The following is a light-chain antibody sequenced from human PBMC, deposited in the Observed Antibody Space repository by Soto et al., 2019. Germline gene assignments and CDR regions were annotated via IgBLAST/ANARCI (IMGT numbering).Light chain of an antibody. Sequence: QSVVTQPPSFSVASGQRVTISCTGSGSNIGTGYDVHWYQQLPGTAPKLLIYSNANRPSGVPDRFSGSKSGTSASLAITGLQAEDEADYYCQSYDSSLSSYVFGTGT. J-gene: IGLJ1*01. CDR1: GSNIGTGYD. V-gene: IGLV1-40*01. CDR3: QSYDSSLSSYV. CDR2: SNA.